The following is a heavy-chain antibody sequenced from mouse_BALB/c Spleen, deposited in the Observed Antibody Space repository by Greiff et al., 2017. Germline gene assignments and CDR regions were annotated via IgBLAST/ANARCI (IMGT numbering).Heavy chain of an antibody. CDR2: ISSGGGST. CDR3: ARIYGMDY. Sequence: EVKLMESGGGLVKPGGSLKLSCAASGFAFSSYDMSWVRQTPEKRLEWVAYISSGGGSTYYPDTVKGRFTISRDHAKNTLYLQMSSLKSEDTAMYYCARIYGMDYWGQGTSVTVSS. V-gene: IGHV5-12-1*01. CDR1: GFAFSSYD. J-gene: IGHJ4*01.